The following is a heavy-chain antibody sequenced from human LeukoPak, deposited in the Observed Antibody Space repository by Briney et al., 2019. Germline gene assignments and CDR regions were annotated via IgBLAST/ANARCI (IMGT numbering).Heavy chain of an antibody. V-gene: IGHV4-34*01. CDR1: GGSFSGYY. CDR3: ASQYSSTSPIEY. J-gene: IGHJ4*02. Sequence: PSETLSLTCAVYGGSFSGYYWNWIRQPPGKGLEWIGEINDSGNTNYNPSLKSRVTISVDTSKNQFSLKLSSVTAADTAVYYCASQYSSTSPIEYWGQGTLVTVSS. D-gene: IGHD6-13*01. CDR2: INDSGNT.